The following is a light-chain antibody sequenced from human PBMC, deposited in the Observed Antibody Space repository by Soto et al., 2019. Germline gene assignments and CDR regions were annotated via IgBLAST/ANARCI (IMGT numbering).Light chain of an antibody. CDR2: EVS. CDR3: SSYTSCRAYV. J-gene: IGLJ1*01. V-gene: IGLV2-14*01. CDR1: STDVGGYNY. Sequence: QSALTQPASVSGSPGQSITISCTGTSTDVGGYNYVSWYQQQSGKAPKLMIHEVSNRPSVVSNRFSGSKSGNTASLTISGLAAEDEAYYYCSSYTSCRAYVFGIGTKLTVL.